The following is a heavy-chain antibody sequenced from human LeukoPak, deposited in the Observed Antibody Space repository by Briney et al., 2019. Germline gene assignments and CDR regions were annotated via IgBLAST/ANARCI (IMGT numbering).Heavy chain of an antibody. CDR3: ARDTHYSSGWYSFWYFDL. J-gene: IGHJ2*01. Sequence: SVKVSCKASGYTFTSYGISWVRQAPGQGLEWMGGIIPIFGTANYAQKFQGRVTITADESTSTAYMELSSLRSEDTAVYYCARDTHYSSGWYSFWYFDLWGRGTLVTVSS. CDR1: GYTFTSYG. D-gene: IGHD6-19*01. CDR2: IIPIFGTA. V-gene: IGHV1-69*13.